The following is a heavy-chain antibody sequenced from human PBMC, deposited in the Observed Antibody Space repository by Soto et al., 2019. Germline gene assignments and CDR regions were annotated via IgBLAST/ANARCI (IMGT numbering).Heavy chain of an antibody. J-gene: IGHJ4*02. CDR1: GYSFTSLA. Sequence: QVQLVQSGAEVREPGASVKVSCKASGYSFTSLAINWVRQTAGQGLEWMGWMQPSTGRTGYAQKFQGRVTMTRDTSINTAYMELTTLTSDETAFYYCARGVSAGVDYWGQGTLVTVSS. CDR3: ARGVSAGVDY. CDR2: MQPSTGRT. V-gene: IGHV1-8*01. D-gene: IGHD1-26*01.